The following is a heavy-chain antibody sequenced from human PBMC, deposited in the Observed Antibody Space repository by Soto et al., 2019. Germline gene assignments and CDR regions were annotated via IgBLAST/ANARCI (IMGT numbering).Heavy chain of an antibody. Sequence: SETLSLTCAVSGGSISSGGYSWSWIRQPPGKGLEWIGYIYHSGSTYYSPSLESRVTISVDTSKNQFSLKVSSVTAADTAVYYCARLGGYCSGTGCYAYYGMDAWGQGTTVTVSS. D-gene: IGHD2-2*01. J-gene: IGHJ6*02. V-gene: IGHV4-30-2*03. CDR2: IYHSGST. CDR3: ARLGGYCSGTGCYAYYGMDA. CDR1: GGSISSGGYS.